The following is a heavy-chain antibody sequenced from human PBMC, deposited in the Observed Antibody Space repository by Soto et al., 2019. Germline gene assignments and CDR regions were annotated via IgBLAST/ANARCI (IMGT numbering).Heavy chain of an antibody. CDR1: GGTFSSYA. CDR3: ARADARGYSYGYSYYFDY. Sequence: SVKVSCKASGGTFSSYAISWVRQAPGQGLEWMGGIIPIFGTANYAQKFQGRVMITADESTSTAYMELSSLRSEDTAVYYCARADARGYSYGYSYYFDYWGQGTLVTVSS. D-gene: IGHD5-18*01. CDR2: IIPIFGTA. V-gene: IGHV1-69*13. J-gene: IGHJ4*02.